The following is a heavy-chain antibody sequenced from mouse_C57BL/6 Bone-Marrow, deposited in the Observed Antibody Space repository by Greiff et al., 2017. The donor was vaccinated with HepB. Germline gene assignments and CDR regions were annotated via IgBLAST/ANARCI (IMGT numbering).Heavy chain of an antibody. D-gene: IGHD1-1*01. V-gene: IGHV5-9*01. J-gene: IGHJ3*01. CDR1: GFTFSSYT. Sequence: EVQLVESGGGLVKPGGSLKLSCAASGFTFSSYTMSWVRQTPEKRLEWVATISGGGGNTYYPDSVKGRFTISRDNAKNTLYLQMSSLRSEDTALYYCAREDYYGSGAYWGQGTLVTVSA. CDR2: ISGGGGNT. CDR3: AREDYYGSGAY.